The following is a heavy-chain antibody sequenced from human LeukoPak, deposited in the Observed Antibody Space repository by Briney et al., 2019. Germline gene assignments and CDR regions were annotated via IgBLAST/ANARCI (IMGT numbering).Heavy chain of an antibody. CDR1: GGSFSGYY. J-gene: IGHJ4*02. D-gene: IGHD3-10*01. V-gene: IGHV4-34*01. CDR2: INHSGST. CDR3: ARLHQFTYYYGSGSYYYFDY. Sequence: PSETLSLTCAVYGGSFSGYYWSWIRQPPGKGLEWIGEINHSGSTNYNPSLKSRVTISVDTSKNQFSLKLSSVTAADTAVYYCARLHQFTYYYGSGSYYYFDYWGQGTLVTVSS.